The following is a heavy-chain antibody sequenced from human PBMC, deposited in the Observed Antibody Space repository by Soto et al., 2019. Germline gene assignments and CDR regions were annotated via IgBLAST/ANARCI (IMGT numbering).Heavy chain of an antibody. D-gene: IGHD2-2*01. CDR1: GGSFSGYY. J-gene: IGHJ6*02. Sequence: SETLSLTCAVYGGSFSGYYWSWIRQPPGKGLEWIGEINHSGSTNYNPSLKSRVTISVDTSKNQFSLKLSSVTAADTAVYYCARRRTSPALSRWGYYYYYGMDVWGQGTTVTVSS. V-gene: IGHV4-34*01. CDR3: ARRRTSPALSRWGYYYYYGMDV. CDR2: INHSGST.